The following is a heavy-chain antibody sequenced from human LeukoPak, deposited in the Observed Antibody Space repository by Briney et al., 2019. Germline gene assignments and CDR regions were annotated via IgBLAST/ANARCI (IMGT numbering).Heavy chain of an antibody. Sequence: AGSLRLSCAASGISFRNYAMSWLRQAPARGPEWVSNLRGNDETFYADSVKGRFTLSRDDSRNTVYLQLNNLRVEDRAIYYCARASWVSDPDAVRWGQGTQVTVSS. V-gene: IGHV3-23*01. CDR2: LRGNDET. D-gene: IGHD3-10*01. J-gene: IGHJ4*02. CDR3: ARASWVSDPDAVR. CDR1: GISFRNYA.